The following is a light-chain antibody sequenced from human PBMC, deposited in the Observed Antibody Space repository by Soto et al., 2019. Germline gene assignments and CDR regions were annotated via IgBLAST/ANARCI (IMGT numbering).Light chain of an antibody. V-gene: IGKV1-5*01. CDR1: SSSKW. CDR2: DVS. Sequence: DIQMTQSPSTLAASVGDTVTMTCRSSSKWLAWYQKKPGKAPKLPIYDVSNLERGVPPRFSGSTSGAESTPTITGLQPDDLGTYYCQHTTDFTFGQGTKVEIK. J-gene: IGKJ2*01. CDR3: QHTTDFT.